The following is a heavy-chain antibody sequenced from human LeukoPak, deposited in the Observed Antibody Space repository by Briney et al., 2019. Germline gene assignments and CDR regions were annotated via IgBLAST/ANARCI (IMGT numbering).Heavy chain of an antibody. J-gene: IGHJ4*02. Sequence: GRSLRLSCAASGFTFDVYAMHWVRQAPGKGLEWVSGISWNSGSIGYADSVKGRFTISRGNAKNSLYLQMNSLRPEDTALYYCAKAGLRGTTTNFDYWGQGTLVTVSS. CDR1: GFTFDVYA. CDR2: ISWNSGSI. V-gene: IGHV3-9*01. D-gene: IGHD4-17*01. CDR3: AKAGLRGTTTNFDY.